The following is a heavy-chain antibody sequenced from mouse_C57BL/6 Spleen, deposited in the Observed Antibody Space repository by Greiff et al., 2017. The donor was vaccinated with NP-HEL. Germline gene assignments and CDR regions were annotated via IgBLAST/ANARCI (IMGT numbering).Heavy chain of an antibody. CDR3: ARRDYSNYDWFAY. CDR1: GYAFSSSW. Sequence: VQLQQSGPELVKPGASVKLSCKASGYAFSSSWMHWVKQRPGKGLEWIGRIYPGDGDTNYNGKFKGKATLTADKSYSTAYMQLSSLTSEDSAVYFCARRDYSNYDWFAYWGQGTLVTVSA. V-gene: IGHV1-82*01. CDR2: IYPGDGDT. D-gene: IGHD2-5*01. J-gene: IGHJ3*01.